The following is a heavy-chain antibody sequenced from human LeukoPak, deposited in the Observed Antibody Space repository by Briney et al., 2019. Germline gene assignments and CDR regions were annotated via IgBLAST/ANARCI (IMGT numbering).Heavy chain of an antibody. D-gene: IGHD3-10*01. V-gene: IGHV3-33*01. CDR3: ARKIGAFDESCFDY. Sequence: PGGSLRLSCAASGFSFSTYGMHWVRQAPGKGLEWVAVIWHDGSVKYYADSVQGRFTISRDNSRNTLYLQMDSLKVEDTAVYYCARKIGAFDESCFDYWGQGTLVTVSS. J-gene: IGHJ4*02. CDR2: IWHDGSVK. CDR1: GFSFSTYG.